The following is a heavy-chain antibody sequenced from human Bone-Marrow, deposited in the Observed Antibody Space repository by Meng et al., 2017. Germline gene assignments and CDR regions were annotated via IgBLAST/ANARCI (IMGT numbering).Heavy chain of an antibody. CDR3: ARDRGYTEIFRGIAN. V-gene: IGHV3-33*01. D-gene: IGHD6-13*01. Sequence: GESLKISCAASGFSFSNHGIHWVRQAPGKGLEWVALIWNDGSNEYYANSVKGRFTISRDNPRNTVYLQMNSLRADDTAVYYCARDRGYTEIFRGIANWGQGTLVTVSS. CDR2: IWNDGSNE. J-gene: IGHJ4*02. CDR1: GFSFSNHG.